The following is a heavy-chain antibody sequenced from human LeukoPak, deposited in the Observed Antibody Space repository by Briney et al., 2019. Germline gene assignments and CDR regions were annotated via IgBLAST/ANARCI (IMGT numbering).Heavy chain of an antibody. Sequence: GSSVKVSCKASGGTFSSYAISWVRQAPGQGLEWMGGIIPIFGTANYAQKFQGRVTITADESTSTAYMELSSLRSEDTAVYYCARALFPYCSSTSCHSGCFDYWGQGTLVTVSS. J-gene: IGHJ4*02. CDR3: ARALFPYCSSTSCHSGCFDY. CDR2: IIPIFGTA. V-gene: IGHV1-69*01. D-gene: IGHD2-2*01. CDR1: GGTFSSYA.